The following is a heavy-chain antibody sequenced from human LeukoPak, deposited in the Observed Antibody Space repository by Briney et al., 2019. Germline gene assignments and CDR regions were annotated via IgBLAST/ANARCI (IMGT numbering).Heavy chain of an antibody. D-gene: IGHD5-18*01. J-gene: IGHJ4*02. Sequence: SPTLSLTCTVSGGSISSGGYYWSWIRQHPGKGLEWIGYIYYSGSTYYNPSLKSRVTISVDTSKNQFSLKLSSVTAADTAVYYCARVRYSYGPLDYWGQGTLVTVSS. CDR1: GGSISSGGYY. CDR3: ARVRYSYGPLDY. V-gene: IGHV4-31*03. CDR2: IYYSGST.